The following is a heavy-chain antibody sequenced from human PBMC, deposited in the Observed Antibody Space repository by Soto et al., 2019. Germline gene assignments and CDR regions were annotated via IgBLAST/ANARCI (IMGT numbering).Heavy chain of an antibody. D-gene: IGHD6-13*01. CDR2: ISADGSDT. J-gene: IGHJ3*02. Sequence: EVQLVESGGGLVQPGGSLRLSCVASGFSFSNNWMLWVRHAPGKGPVWVSRISADGSDTHYADSVQGRFTISRDNAKNTLYLQMNTLSVEDAAVYYCARFDIAAPPPIWGQGTMVTVSS. CDR1: GFSFSNNW. V-gene: IGHV3-74*01. CDR3: ARFDIAAPPPI.